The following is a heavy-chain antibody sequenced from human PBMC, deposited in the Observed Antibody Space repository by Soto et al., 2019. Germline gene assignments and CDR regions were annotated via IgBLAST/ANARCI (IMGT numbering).Heavy chain of an antibody. Sequence: SETLSLTCTVSGGSISSYYWSWIRQPPGKGLEWIGYIYYSGSTNYNPSLKSRVTISVDTSKNQFSLKLSSVTAADTAVYYCARSDYSSSSVDYWGQGTLVTVSS. CDR2: IYYSGST. CDR1: GGSISSYY. J-gene: IGHJ4*02. V-gene: IGHV4-59*01. CDR3: ARSDYSSSSVDY. D-gene: IGHD6-6*01.